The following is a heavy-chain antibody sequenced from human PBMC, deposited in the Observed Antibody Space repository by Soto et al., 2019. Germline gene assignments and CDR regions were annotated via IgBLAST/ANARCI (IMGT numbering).Heavy chain of an antibody. CDR3: ARGFPVGYCSSTSCYAPRYYYYGMDV. Sequence: QVQLQQWGAGLLKPSETLSLTCAVYGGSFSGYYWSWIRQPPGKGLEWIGEINHSGSTNYNPSLKSRVTISVDTSQNQFSLKLSSVTAADTAVYYCARGFPVGYCSSTSCYAPRYYYYGMDVWGQGTTVTVSS. CDR1: GGSFSGYY. CDR2: INHSGST. J-gene: IGHJ6*02. V-gene: IGHV4-34*01. D-gene: IGHD2-2*01.